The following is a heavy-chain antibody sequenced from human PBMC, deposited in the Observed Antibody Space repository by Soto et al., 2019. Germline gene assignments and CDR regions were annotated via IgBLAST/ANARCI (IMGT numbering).Heavy chain of an antibody. V-gene: IGHV3-48*02. CDR1: GFTFSSYS. D-gene: IGHD2-21*02. CDR2: ISSSSSTI. CDR3: ARDDFTQVRLGYYYYGMDV. J-gene: IGHJ6*02. Sequence: EVQLVESGGGLVQPGGSLRLSCAASGFTFSSYSMNWVRQAPGKGLEWVSYISSSSSTIYYADSVKGRFTISRDNAKNSLYLQMNSLRDEDTAVYYCARDDFTQVRLGYYYYGMDVWGQGTTVTVSS.